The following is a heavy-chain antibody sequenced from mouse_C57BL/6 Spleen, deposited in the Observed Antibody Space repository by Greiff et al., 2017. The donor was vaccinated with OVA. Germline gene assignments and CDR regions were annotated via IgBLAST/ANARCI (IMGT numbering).Heavy chain of an antibody. CDR1: GFNIKDDY. CDR2: IDPENGDT. V-gene: IGHV14-4*01. J-gene: IGHJ3*01. D-gene: IGHD1-1*01. CDR3: RGYGSTFAY. Sequence: EVQGVESGAELVRPGASVKLSCTASGFNIKDDYMHWVKQRPEQGLEWIGWIDPENGDTEYASKFQGKATITADTSSNTAYLQLSSLTSEDTAVYYCRGYGSTFAYWGQGTLVTVSA.